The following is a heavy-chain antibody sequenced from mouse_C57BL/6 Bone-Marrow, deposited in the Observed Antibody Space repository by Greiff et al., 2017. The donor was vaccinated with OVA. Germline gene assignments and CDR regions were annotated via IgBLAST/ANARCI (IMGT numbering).Heavy chain of an antibody. Sequence: QVQLQQSGAELVRPGASVKLSFKASGYTFTDYYINWVKQRPGQGLEWIARIYPGSGNTYYNEKFKGKATLTAEKSSSTAYMQLSSLTSEDSAVYFCAIGVSTMVYYYAMDYWGQGTSVTVSS. CDR2: IYPGSGNT. V-gene: IGHV1-76*01. J-gene: IGHJ4*01. CDR1: GYTFTDYY. CDR3: AIGVSTMVYYYAMDY. D-gene: IGHD2-2*01.